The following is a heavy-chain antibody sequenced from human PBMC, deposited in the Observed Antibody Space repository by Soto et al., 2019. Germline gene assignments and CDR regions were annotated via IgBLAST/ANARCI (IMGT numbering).Heavy chain of an antibody. CDR3: ARVRDPGRGYFAL. J-gene: IGHJ2*01. CDR1: GFTFSSYS. D-gene: IGHD3-10*01. Sequence: EVQLVESGGGLVKPGGSLRLSCAASGFTFSSYSMNWVRQAPGKGLEWVSSISSSSSYIYYADSVKGRFTISRDNAKNSLYLQMNSLRAEDTAVYYCARVRDPGRGYFALWGRGTLVTVSS. CDR2: ISSSSSYI. V-gene: IGHV3-21*01.